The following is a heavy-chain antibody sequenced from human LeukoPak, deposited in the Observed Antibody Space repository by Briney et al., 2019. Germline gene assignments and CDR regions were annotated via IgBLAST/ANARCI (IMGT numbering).Heavy chain of an antibody. J-gene: IGHJ6*02. CDR2: MNPNSGNT. CDR3: ARGGPLGWLRGVYYYGMDV. D-gene: IGHD5-12*01. Sequence: ASVKVSCKASGYTFTSYDINWVRQATGQGLEWMGWMNPNSGNTGYTQKFQGRVTMTRNTSISTAYMELSSLRSEDTAVYYCARGGPLGWLRGVYYYGMDVWGQGTTVTVSS. CDR1: GYTFTSYD. V-gene: IGHV1-8*01.